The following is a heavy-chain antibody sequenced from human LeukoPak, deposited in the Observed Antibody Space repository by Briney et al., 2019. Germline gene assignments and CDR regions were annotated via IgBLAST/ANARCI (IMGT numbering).Heavy chain of an antibody. CDR1: GGTFSSYA. J-gene: IGHJ3*02. V-gene: IGHV1-69*05. Sequence: SVKVSCKASGGTFSSYAISWVRQAPGQGLEWMGRIIPIFGTANYAQKFQGRVTITTDESTSTAYMELSSLRSEDTALYYCARDPAAPGAFDSWGQGTMVTVSS. CDR2: IIPIFGTA. CDR3: ARDPAAPGAFDS. D-gene: IGHD2-15*01.